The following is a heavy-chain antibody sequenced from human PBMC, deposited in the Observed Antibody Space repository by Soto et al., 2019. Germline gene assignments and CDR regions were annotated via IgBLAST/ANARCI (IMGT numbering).Heavy chain of an antibody. D-gene: IGHD3-22*01. CDR2: IDYSGKT. J-gene: IGHJ4*02. CDR3: ARDLSSGYYSYYFDY. CDR1: GYFISSGYY. Sequence: SETLSLTCSVSGYFISSGYYWGWVRQTPGKGLEWLGSIDYSGKTYKNPSLKSRVSASVDLSQNQFSLNLRSVTAADTAVYFCARDLSSGYYSYYFDYWGQGTLGTVSS. V-gene: IGHV4-38-2*02.